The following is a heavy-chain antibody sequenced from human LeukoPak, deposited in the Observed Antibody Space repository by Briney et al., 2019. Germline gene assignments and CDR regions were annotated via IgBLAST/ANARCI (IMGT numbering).Heavy chain of an antibody. CDR2: ISSSGSTI. J-gene: IGHJ3*02. CDR3: ARDRQLTDAFDI. V-gene: IGHV3-48*03. D-gene: IGHD6-13*01. Sequence: GGSLRLSCAASGFTFSSYEMNWVRQAPGKGLEWVSYISSSGSTIYYADSVKGRFTISRDNAKNSLYLQMNSLRVEDTAVYYCARDRQLTDAFDIWGQGTMVTVSS. CDR1: GFTFSSYE.